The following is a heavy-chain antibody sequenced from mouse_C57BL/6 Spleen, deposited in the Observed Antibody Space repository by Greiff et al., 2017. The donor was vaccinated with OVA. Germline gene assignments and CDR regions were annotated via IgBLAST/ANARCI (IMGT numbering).Heavy chain of an antibody. CDR1: GFTFSSYG. CDR3: ARQGYYGTPDY. Sequence: EVQLVESGGDLVKPGGSLKLSSPASGFTFSSYGMSWVRQTPDKRLEWVATISSGGSYTYYPDSVKGRFTISRDNAKNTLYLQMSSLKSEDTAMYYCARQGYYGTPDYWGQGTTLTVSS. V-gene: IGHV5-6*01. D-gene: IGHD1-1*01. J-gene: IGHJ2*01. CDR2: ISSGGSYT.